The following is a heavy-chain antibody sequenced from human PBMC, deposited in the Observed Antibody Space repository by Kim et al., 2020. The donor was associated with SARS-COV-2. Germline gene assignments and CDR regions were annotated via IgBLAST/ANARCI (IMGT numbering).Heavy chain of an antibody. Sequence: GGSLRLSCAVSGFTFKSHGMHWVRQVIGKGLEWISIIETGGETHYADSVKGRFTISREKAKNSLYLQMSSLRVADTGVYYCVRDGSGSLPYSMDVWGQGTAVTVSS. CDR1: GFTFKSHG. CDR3: VRDGSGSLPYSMDV. D-gene: IGHD3-10*01. CDR2: IETGGET. J-gene: IGHJ6*02. V-gene: IGHV3-13*01.